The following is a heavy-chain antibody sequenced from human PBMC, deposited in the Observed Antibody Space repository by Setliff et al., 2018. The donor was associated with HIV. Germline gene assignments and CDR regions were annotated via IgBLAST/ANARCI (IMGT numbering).Heavy chain of an antibody. Sequence: SETLSLTCTISGGSFGVYRWSWIRQSAGRGLEWIGRIDSSGTTDYKPSLKGRVAISVDTSRNQFSLKVNSVTAADTAVYYCARDGRYSFGYNWFDPWGQGTLVTVSS. CDR3: ARDGRYSFGYNWFDP. CDR1: GGSFGVYR. J-gene: IGHJ5*02. V-gene: IGHV4-4*07. CDR2: IDSSGTT. D-gene: IGHD5-18*01.